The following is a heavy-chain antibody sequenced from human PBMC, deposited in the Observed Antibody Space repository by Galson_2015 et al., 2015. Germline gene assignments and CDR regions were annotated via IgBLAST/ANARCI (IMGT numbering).Heavy chain of an antibody. CDR1: EFTFSSYY. CDR2: ISRTTTYI. D-gene: IGHD3-3*01. Sequence: SLRLSCAASEFTFSSYYMSWVRQAPGTGLEWVSSISRTTTYIYYADSVKGRFTISRDNAKNSLYLQMNSLGAEDTAVYYCARQILDYDFWSGYYPTNFDYWGQGTLVTVSS. J-gene: IGHJ4*02. V-gene: IGHV3-21*01. CDR3: ARQILDYDFWSGYYPTNFDY.